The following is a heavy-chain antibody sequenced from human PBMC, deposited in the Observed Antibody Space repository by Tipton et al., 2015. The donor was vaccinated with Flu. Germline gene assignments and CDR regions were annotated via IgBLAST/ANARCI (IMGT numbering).Heavy chain of an antibody. CDR1: GFTFSRYW. Sequence: SLRLSCETSGFTFSRYWMSWVRQAPGKGLEWVSGFSASGRTTYFADSVKGRFTISRDNFKNTLYLQMNSLRDEDTAVYYCAKVIPELVAGLDYLGQGTLVTVSS. CDR2: FSASGRTT. V-gene: IGHV3-23*01. CDR3: AKVIPELVAGLDY. D-gene: IGHD6-19*01. J-gene: IGHJ4*02.